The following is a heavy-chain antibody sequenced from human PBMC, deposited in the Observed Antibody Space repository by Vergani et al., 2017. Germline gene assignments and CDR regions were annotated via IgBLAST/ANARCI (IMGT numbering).Heavy chain of an antibody. V-gene: IGHV3-23*01. CDR2: ISGGGGST. Sequence: EVQLLESGGGLVQPGGSLRLSCAASGFTFSSYAMNWVRQAPGKGLEWVSTISGGGGSTYYADSVKGRFTISRDNSKNTLYLQMNSLRAEDTAVYYCARVVPAAYKYFDYWGQGTLVTVSS. CDR3: ARVVPAAYKYFDY. J-gene: IGHJ4*02. D-gene: IGHD2-2*01. CDR1: GFTFSSYA.